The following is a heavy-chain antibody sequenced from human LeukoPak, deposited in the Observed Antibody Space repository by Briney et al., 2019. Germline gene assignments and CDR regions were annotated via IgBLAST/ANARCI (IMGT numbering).Heavy chain of an antibody. D-gene: IGHD6-19*01. CDR2: ISYDGSNK. CDR3: AREGSSGWPFFDY. J-gene: IGHJ4*02. V-gene: IGHV3-30-3*01. CDR1: GFTFSSYA. Sequence: GRSLRLSCAASGFTFSSYAMHWVRQAPGKGLEWVAVISYDGSNKYYADSVKGRFTISRDNSKNTLYLQMNSLRAEDTAVCYCAREGSSGWPFFDYWGQGTLVTVSS.